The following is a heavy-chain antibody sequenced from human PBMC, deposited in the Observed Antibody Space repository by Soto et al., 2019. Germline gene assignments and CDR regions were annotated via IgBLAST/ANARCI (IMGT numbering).Heavy chain of an antibody. D-gene: IGHD3-22*01. CDR2: SNAGNGNT. CDR3: ARGSGYYYWDDY. V-gene: IGHV1-3*01. J-gene: IGHJ4*02. Sequence: ASVKVSCKASGYTFTSCAMHWVRQAPGQRLEWMGWSNAGNGNTKYPQKFRGRVTITRDTCAITAYMEMSSLRSEGTAVYYCARGSGYYYWDDYWGQGTLVTVSS. CDR1: GYTFTSCA.